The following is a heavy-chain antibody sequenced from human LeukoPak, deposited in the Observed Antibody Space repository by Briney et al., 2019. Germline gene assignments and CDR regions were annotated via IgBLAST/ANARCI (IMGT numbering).Heavy chain of an antibody. V-gene: IGHV4-59*11. Sequence: SETLSLTCTVSGGSISSHYWSWIRQSPGKGLEWIGYIYYSGSTNYNPSLKSRVTISVDTSKNQFSLKLSSVTAADTAVYYCARDHGYSSSWRNWFDPWGQGTLVTVSS. J-gene: IGHJ5*02. CDR3: ARDHGYSSSWRNWFDP. D-gene: IGHD6-13*01. CDR1: GGSISSHY. CDR2: IYYSGST.